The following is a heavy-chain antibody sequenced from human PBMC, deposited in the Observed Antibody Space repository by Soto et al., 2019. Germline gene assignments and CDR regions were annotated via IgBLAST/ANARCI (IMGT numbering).Heavy chain of an antibody. V-gene: IGHV3-7*05. J-gene: IGHJ6*02. CDR2: IKQDGSEK. D-gene: IGHD4-4*01. CDR1: GFTFSSYW. Sequence: GGSLRLSCAASGFTFSSYWMSWVRQAPGKGLEWVANIKQDGSEKYYVDSVKGRFTISRDNAKNSLYLQMNSLRAEDTAVYYCARDAPTPDGNSVFYYYGMDVWGQGTTVTVSS. CDR3: ARDAPTPDGNSVFYYYGMDV.